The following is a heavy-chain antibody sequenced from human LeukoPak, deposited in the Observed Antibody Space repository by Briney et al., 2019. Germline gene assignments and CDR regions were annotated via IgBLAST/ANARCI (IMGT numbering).Heavy chain of an antibody. CDR1: GGSISSGSYY. Sequence: PSQTLSLTCSVSGGSISSGSYYWSWIRQPAGKGLEWIGRIYTSGSTNYNPSLKNRVTMSFDASNNQFSLRLSSVTAADTAVYYCARVTTGGYYNCWGQGTLVTVSS. CDR3: ARVTTGGYYNC. D-gene: IGHD3-22*01. V-gene: IGHV4-61*02. J-gene: IGHJ4*02. CDR2: IYTSGST.